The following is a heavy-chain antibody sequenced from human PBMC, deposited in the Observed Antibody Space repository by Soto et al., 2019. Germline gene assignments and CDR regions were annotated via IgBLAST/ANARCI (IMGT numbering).Heavy chain of an antibody. D-gene: IGHD4-17*01. CDR1: GGSISGTSYY. CDR2: IYYSGNT. Sequence: QLQLQESGPGLVKSSETLSLTCIVSGGSISGTSYYWGWIRQPPGKGLECIGSIYYSGNTYYNPSLRSRVTISVDTSKNQFSLKLSSVTAADTAVYYCASLTPYGDYVWYWGQGTLVTVSS. CDR3: ASLTPYGDYVWY. J-gene: IGHJ4*02. V-gene: IGHV4-39*01.